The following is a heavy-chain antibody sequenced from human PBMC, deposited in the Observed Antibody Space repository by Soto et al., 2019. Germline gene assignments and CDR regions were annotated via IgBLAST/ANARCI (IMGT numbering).Heavy chain of an antibody. Sequence: GGSLRRSCAASGFTFSSYSMNWVRQAPGKGLEWVSSISSSSSYIDYADSVKCRFTSSRDNAKNSLYRQMNSLRAEDTAVYFCARDLGVYYSSSWYYWGQGSLVTVSS. J-gene: IGHJ4*02. CDR3: ARDLGVYYSSSWYY. V-gene: IGHV3-21*01. CDR2: ISSSSSYI. CDR1: GFTFSSYS. D-gene: IGHD6-13*01.